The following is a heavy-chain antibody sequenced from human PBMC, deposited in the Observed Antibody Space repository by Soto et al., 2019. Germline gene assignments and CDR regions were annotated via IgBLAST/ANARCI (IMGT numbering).Heavy chain of an antibody. V-gene: IGHV3-11*01. J-gene: IGHJ4*02. Sequence: PGGSLRLSCAASGFTFSDYYMSWIRQAPGKGLEWVSYISSSGSTIYYADSVKGRFTISRDNAKNSLYLQMNSLRAEDTAVYYCARVSESDSSGYYYVGFHYYFDYWGQGTLVTVSS. D-gene: IGHD3-22*01. CDR2: ISSSGSTI. CDR1: GFTFSDYY. CDR3: ARVSESDSSGYYYVGFHYYFDY.